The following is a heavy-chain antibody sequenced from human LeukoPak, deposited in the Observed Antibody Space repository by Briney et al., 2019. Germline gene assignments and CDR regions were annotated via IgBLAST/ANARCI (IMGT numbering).Heavy chain of an antibody. D-gene: IGHD1-14*01. CDR3: ARDETGVAFDY. V-gene: IGHV3-21*01. J-gene: IGHJ4*02. CDR1: GFTFSSYS. Sequence: PGGSLRLSCAASGFTFSSYSMNWVRQAPGKGLEGVSSISSSSSYIYYADSAKGRFTISRDNAKNSLYLQMNSLRAEDTAVYYCARDETGVAFDYWGQGTLVTVSS. CDR2: ISSSSSYI.